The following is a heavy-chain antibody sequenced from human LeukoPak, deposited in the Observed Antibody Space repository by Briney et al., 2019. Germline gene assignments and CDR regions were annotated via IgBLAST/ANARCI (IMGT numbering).Heavy chain of an antibody. CDR1: GFTFSSYG. CDR3: AKGRVRQLDPFDY. J-gene: IGHJ4*02. Sequence: GSLRLSCAASGFTFSSYGMSWVRQAPGKGLEWVSGISGSGGSTYYADSVKGRFTISRDNSKNTLYLQMNSLRAEDTAVYYCAKGRVRQLDPFDYWGQGTLVTVSS. CDR2: ISGSGGST. V-gene: IGHV3-23*01. D-gene: IGHD6-6*01.